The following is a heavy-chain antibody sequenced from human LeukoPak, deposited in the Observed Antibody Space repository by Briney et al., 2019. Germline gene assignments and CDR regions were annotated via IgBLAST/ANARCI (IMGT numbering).Heavy chain of an antibody. J-gene: IGHJ3*02. Sequence: ASVKVSCKASGYTFTSYDINWVRQATGQGLEWMGWMNPNSGNTGYAQKFQGRVTMTRNTSISTAYMELSSLRSEDTAVYYCARARTDYYDSSGENDAFDIWGQGTMVIVSS. CDR3: ARARTDYYDSSGENDAFDI. CDR2: MNPNSGNT. D-gene: IGHD3-22*01. CDR1: GYTFTSYD. V-gene: IGHV1-8*01.